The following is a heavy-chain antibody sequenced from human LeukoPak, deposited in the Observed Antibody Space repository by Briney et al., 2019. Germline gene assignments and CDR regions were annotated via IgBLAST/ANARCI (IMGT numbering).Heavy chain of an antibody. V-gene: IGHV1-18*01. CDR2: ISAYNGNT. D-gene: IGHD4-17*01. CDR1: GYTFTSYG. Sequence: ASVKVSCKASGYTFTSYGISWVRQAPGQGLEWMGWISAYNGNTNYARKLQGRVTMTTDTSTGTTYMELRSLRSDDTAVYYCARQKKQTTAIDYWGQGTLVTVSS. J-gene: IGHJ4*02. CDR3: ARQKKQTTAIDY.